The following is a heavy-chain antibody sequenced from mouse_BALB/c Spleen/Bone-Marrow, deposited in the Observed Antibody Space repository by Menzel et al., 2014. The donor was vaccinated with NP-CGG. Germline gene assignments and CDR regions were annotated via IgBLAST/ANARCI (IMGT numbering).Heavy chain of an antibody. CDR1: GYTFTTYY. CDR3: TRDTMDY. CDR2: IYPGNVNT. J-gene: IGHJ4*01. V-gene: IGHV1S56*01. Sequence: VQLQQSGPELVKPGASVRISCKASGYTFTTYYIHWVKQRPGQGLEWIGWIYPGNVNTKYNEKFKGKATLTADKSSSTACMQLSSLTSEDSAVFFCTRDTMDYWGQGTSGTDSS.